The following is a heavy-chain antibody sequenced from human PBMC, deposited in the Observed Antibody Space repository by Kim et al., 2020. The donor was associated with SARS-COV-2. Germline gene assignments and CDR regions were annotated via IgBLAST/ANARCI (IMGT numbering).Heavy chain of an antibody. D-gene: IGHD2-15*01. CDR2: IYYSGST. J-gene: IGHJ5*02. CDR1: GGSISSSSYY. Sequence: SETLSLTCTVSGGSISSSSYYWGWIRQPPGKGLEWIGSIYYSGSTYYNPSLKSRVTISVDTSKNQFSLKLSSVTAADTAVYYCARVRGVVVAASKTLNWFDPWGQGTLVTVSS. V-gene: IGHV4-39*07. CDR3: ARVRGVVVAASKTLNWFDP.